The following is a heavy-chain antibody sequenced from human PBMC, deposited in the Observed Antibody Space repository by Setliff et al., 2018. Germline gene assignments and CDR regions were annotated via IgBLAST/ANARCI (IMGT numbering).Heavy chain of an antibody. J-gene: IGHJ5*02. V-gene: IGHV3-23*01. CDR2: IGASGDRT. CDR3: ARDPNGDYVGAFDP. Sequence: GGSLRLSCTTSGFTFSSYEVNWVRQAPGKGLEWVSSIGASGDRTYYADSVKGRFTISRDNSRNSLYLQMNSLRVEDTASYYCARDPNGDYVGAFDPWGQGILVTVS. CDR1: GFTFSSYE. D-gene: IGHD4-17*01.